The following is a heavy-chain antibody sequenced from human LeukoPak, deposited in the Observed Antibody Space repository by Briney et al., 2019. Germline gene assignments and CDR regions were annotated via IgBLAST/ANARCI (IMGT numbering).Heavy chain of an antibody. V-gene: IGHV3-30*18. CDR2: ISYDGSNK. Sequence: PGRSLRLSCAASGFTFSSYVMHWVRQAPGKGLGWVAVISYDGSNKYYADSVKGRFTISRDNSKNTLYLQMNSLRAEDTAVYYCAKNLWFGELYNGMDVWGKGTTVTVSS. J-gene: IGHJ6*04. CDR1: GFTFSSYV. D-gene: IGHD3-10*01. CDR3: AKNLWFGELYNGMDV.